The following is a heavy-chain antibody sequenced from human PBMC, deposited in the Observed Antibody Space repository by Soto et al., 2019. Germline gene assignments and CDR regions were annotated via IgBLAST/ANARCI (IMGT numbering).Heavy chain of an antibody. V-gene: IGHV3-23*01. CDR2: IGGSGGST. J-gene: IGHJ4*02. CDR3: AKDSVAMGTNEYYFDY. D-gene: IGHD5-12*01. CDR1: GFTFSSYA. Sequence: EVQLLESGGGLVQPGGSLRLSCAASGFTFSSYAMSWVRQAPGKGLEWVSAIGGSGGSTYYADSVKGRFTISRDNSKNTLYLQMNSLRAEDTAVYYWAKDSVAMGTNEYYFDYWGQGTLVTVSS.